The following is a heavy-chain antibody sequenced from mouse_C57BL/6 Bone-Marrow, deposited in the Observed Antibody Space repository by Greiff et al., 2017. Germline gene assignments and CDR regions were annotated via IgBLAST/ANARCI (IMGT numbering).Heavy chain of an antibody. CDR1: GYTFTSYG. V-gene: IGHV1-81*01. J-gene: IGHJ4*01. Sequence: QVQLKQSGAELARPGASVKLSCKASGYTFTSYGISWVKQRTGQGLEWIGEIYPRSGNTYYNEKFKGKATLTADKSSSTAYMELNSLTSEDAAVYFCARENGPYSLDYWGQGTSVTVSS. CDR3: ARENGPYSLDY. D-gene: IGHD2-10*01. CDR2: IYPRSGNT.